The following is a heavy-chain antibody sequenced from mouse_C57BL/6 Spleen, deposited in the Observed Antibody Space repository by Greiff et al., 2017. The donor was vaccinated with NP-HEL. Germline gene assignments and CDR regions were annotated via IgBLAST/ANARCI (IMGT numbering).Heavy chain of an antibody. CDR1: GYTFTSYW. D-gene: IGHD1-1*01. V-gene: IGHV1-69*01. J-gene: IGHJ2*01. CDR3: ARKRNYYYGSSYAFDY. Sequence: VQLQQPGAELVMPGASVKLSCKASGYTFTSYWMHWVKQRPGQGLEWIGEIDPSDSYTNYNQKFKGKSTLTVDKSSSTAYMQLSSLTSEDSAVYYCARKRNYYYGSSYAFDYWGQGTTLTVSS. CDR2: IDPSDSYT.